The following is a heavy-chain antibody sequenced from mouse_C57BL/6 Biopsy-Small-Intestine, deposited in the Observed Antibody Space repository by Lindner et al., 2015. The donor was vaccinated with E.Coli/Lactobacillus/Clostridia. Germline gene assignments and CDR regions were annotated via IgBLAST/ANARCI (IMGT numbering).Heavy chain of an antibody. CDR2: ISSGGSYT. CDR3: ARKGNYSYMDH. V-gene: IGHV5-6*01. J-gene: IGHJ4*01. Sequence: VQLQESGGDLVKPGGSLKLSCAASGFTFSSYGMSWVRQTPDKRLEWVATISSGGSYTYYPDSVKGRFTISRDNAKNTLYLQMSSLKSEDTAMYYCARKGNYSYMDHWGQGTSVTVSS. CDR1: GFTFSSYG. D-gene: IGHD2-1*01.